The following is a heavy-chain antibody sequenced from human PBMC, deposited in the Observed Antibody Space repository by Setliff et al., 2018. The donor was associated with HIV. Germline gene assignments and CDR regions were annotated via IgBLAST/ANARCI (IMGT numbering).Heavy chain of an antibody. CDR3: AREPDY. CDR2: LSPSGNP. V-gene: IGHV4-4*02. CDR1: GGSISSDNW. J-gene: IGHJ4*02. Sequence: SETLSLTCAVSGGSISSDNWWTWVRQAPGKGLEWIGELSPSGNPHYSPSLKSRVTISMDTSRNQFSLKLTSMTAADTAVYYCAREPDYWGQGTLVTVSS.